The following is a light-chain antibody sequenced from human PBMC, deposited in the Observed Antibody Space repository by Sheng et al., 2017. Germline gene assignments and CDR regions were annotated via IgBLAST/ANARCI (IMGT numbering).Light chain of an antibody. Sequence: SYVLTQPPSVSVSPGQTATITCGGDKIGFKSVHWYRQKSGQAPVLVVYNDVARPSGIPDRFSGSNSGNTATLTISGVEAGDAADYYCQVWESTTDHVVFGGGTKVTVL. J-gene: IGLJ2*01. V-gene: IGLV3-21*02. CDR1: KIGFKS. CDR2: NDV. CDR3: QVWESTTDHVV.